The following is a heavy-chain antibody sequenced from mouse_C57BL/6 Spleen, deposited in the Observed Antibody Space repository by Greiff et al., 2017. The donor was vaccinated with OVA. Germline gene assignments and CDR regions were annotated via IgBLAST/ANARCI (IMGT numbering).Heavy chain of an antibody. Sequence: EVQLQQSGAELVRPGASVKLSCTASGFNIKDDYMHWVKQRPEQGLEWIGWIDPENGDTEYASKFQGKATITADTSSNTAYLQLSSLTSEDTAVYYCTTGLYYYGSSYAMDYWGQGTSVTVSS. CDR3: TTGLYYYGSSYAMDY. CDR1: GFNIKDDY. J-gene: IGHJ4*01. V-gene: IGHV14-4*01. D-gene: IGHD1-1*01. CDR2: IDPENGDT.